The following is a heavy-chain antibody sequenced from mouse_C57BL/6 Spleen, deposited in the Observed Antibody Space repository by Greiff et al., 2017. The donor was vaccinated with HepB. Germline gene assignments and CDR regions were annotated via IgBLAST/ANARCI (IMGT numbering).Heavy chain of an antibody. CDR2: INPYNGGT. CDR3: ASGKLYGNVDY. CDR1: GYTFTDYY. J-gene: IGHJ2*01. D-gene: IGHD2-1*01. V-gene: IGHV1-19*01. Sequence: VQLQQSGPVLVKPGASVKMSCKASGYTFTDYYMNWVKQSHGKSLEWIGVINPYNGGTSYNQKFKGKATLTVDKSSSTAYMELNSLTSEDSAVYYCASGKLYGNVDYWGQGTTLTVSS.